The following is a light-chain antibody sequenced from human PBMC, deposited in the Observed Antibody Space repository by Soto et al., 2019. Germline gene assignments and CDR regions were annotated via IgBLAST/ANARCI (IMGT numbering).Light chain of an antibody. J-gene: IGLJ1*01. V-gene: IGLV2-14*01. CDR1: SSDVGGYNY. CDR3: SSYTSASTLLYL. CDR2: GVT. Sequence: SALTQPASVSGSPGQSITISCTGTSSDVGGYNYVSWYQQHPGIAPKLLIYGVTNRPSGVSTRFSGSKYGNTASLTISGLQAEDEADYHCSSYTSASTLLYLFGTGTKVTVL.